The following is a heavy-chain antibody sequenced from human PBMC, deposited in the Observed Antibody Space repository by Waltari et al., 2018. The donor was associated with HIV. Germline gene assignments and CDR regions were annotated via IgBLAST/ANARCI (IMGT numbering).Heavy chain of an antibody. Sequence: EVQLVASGGGLIEPGGSPRVSCAASGFTISSNYMSWVRQAPGKGLEWVSVIYSGGSRDYADSVKGRFIISRDNSKNTVSLHMNSLRAEDTAVYYCARDPRSSGYYGMDVWGQGIKVTVSS. CDR2: IYSGGSR. D-gene: IGHD1-26*01. V-gene: IGHV3-53*01. J-gene: IGHJ6*02. CDR1: GFTISSNY. CDR3: ARDPRSSGYYGMDV.